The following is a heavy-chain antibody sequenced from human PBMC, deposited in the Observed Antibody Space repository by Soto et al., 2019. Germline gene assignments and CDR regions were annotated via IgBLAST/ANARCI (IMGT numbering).Heavy chain of an antibody. CDR1: GDSVSSNSAA. CDR2: TYYRSKWYN. D-gene: IGHD3-3*01. CDR3: ARDLTAYYDFWSGYPALYYYYYGMDV. Sequence: PSQTLSLTCAISGDSVSSNSAAWNWIRQSPSRGLEWLGRTYYRSKWYNDYAVSVKSRITINPDTSKNQFSLQLNSVTPADTAVYYCARDLTAYYDFWSGYPALYYYYYGMDVWGQGTTVTVSS. J-gene: IGHJ6*02. V-gene: IGHV6-1*01.